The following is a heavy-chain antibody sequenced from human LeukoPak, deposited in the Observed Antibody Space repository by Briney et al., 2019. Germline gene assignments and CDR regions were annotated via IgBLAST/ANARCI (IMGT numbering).Heavy chain of an antibody. CDR3: AKQQGYYDSSGYYGDYYYGMDV. D-gene: IGHD3-22*01. J-gene: IGHJ6*02. CDR1: GFAFSNYN. CDR2: ISNSLNYI. Sequence: KPGGSLRLSCAASGFAFSNYNMNWVRQAPGKGLEWVSFISNSLNYIYYADSVQGRFTISRDNTKNSLYLQMNSLRAEDTALYYCAKQQGYYDSSGYYGDYYYGMDVWGQGTTVTVSS. V-gene: IGHV3-21*04.